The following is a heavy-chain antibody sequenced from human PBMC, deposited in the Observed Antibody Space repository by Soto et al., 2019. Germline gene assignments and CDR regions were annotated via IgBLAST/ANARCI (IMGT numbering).Heavy chain of an antibody. V-gene: IGHV3-9*01. CDR2: ISWNSGSI. CDR3: AKEMGWELLTNHDAFDI. CDR1: GFTFDDYA. Sequence: GGSLRLSCAASGFTFDDYAMHWVRQAPGKGLEWVSGISWNSGSIGYADSVKGRFTISRDNAKSSLYLQMNSLRAEDTALYYCAKEMGWELLTNHDAFDIWGQGTMVTVSS. J-gene: IGHJ3*02. D-gene: IGHD1-26*01.